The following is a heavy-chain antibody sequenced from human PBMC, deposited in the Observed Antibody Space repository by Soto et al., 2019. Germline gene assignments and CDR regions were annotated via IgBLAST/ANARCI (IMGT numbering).Heavy chain of an antibody. J-gene: IGHJ4*02. D-gene: IGHD2-2*02. Sequence: SEKLRLTYTVSGGSISSGDYYWSWIRQPPGKGLEWIGYIYYSGSTYYNPSLKSRVTISVDTSKNQFSLKLSSVTAADTAVYYCARYSVMGGTGPGYIDYSCPG. CDR1: GGSISSGDYY. CDR3: ARYSVMGGTGPGYIDY. CDR2: IYYSGST. V-gene: IGHV4-30-4*01.